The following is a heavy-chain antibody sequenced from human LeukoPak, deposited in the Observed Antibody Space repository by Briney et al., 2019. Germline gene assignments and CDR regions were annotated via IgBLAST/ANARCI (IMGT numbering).Heavy chain of an antibody. D-gene: IGHD2-2*01. Sequence: ASVKVSCKASGYTFTGYYMHWVRQAPGQGLEWMGWINPNSGGTNCAQKFQGRVTMTRDTSINTAYMELSSLRFDDTAVYYCARVVTPRYCSSPSCYWKGWFDPWGQGTLVTVSS. CDR1: GYTFTGYY. CDR2: INPNSGGT. V-gene: IGHV1-2*02. CDR3: ARVVTPRYCSSPSCYWKGWFDP. J-gene: IGHJ5*02.